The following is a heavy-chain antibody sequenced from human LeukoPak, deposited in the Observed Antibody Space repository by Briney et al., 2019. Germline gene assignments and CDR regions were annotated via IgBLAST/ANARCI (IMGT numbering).Heavy chain of an antibody. CDR2: LSGSGGST. J-gene: IGHJ6*03. D-gene: IGHD5-18*01. CDR1: GFPFSSYA. Sequence: PGGSLRLSCAASGFPFSSYAMSWVRQAPGKGLEWVSGLSGSGGSTHYADSVKGRFTISRDNAKNSLYLQMNSLRAEDTAVYYCARDSRGYSYGWGGAGSSYYMDVWGKGTTVTVSS. CDR3: ARDSRGYSYGWGGAGSSYYMDV. V-gene: IGHV3-23*01.